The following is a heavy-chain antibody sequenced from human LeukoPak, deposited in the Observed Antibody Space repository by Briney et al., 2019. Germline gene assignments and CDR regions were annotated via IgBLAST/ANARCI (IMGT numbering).Heavy chain of an antibody. CDR3: ARDTQLYDFWSEVGPSLNWFDP. Sequence: GASVKVSCKASGGTFSSYAISWVRQAPGQGLEWMGWISAYNGNTNYAQKLQGRVTMTTDTSTSTAYMELRSLRSDDTAVYYCARDTQLYDFWSEVGPSLNWFDPWGQGTLVTVSS. CDR2: ISAYNGNT. CDR1: GGTFSSYA. D-gene: IGHD3-3*01. J-gene: IGHJ5*02. V-gene: IGHV1-18*01.